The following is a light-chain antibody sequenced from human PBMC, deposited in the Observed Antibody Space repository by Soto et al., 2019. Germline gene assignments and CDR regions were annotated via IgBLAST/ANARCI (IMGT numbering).Light chain of an antibody. V-gene: IGKV1-13*02. Sequence: AIQLTQSPSSLSASVGDRATITCRASLGVARYLAWYQQKPGTAPKLLIYHASTLESGVPSRFSGSGSGTEFTLTISSLQPDDFATYYCQQYNSYSFGQGTKVDIK. CDR2: HAS. CDR1: LGVARY. J-gene: IGKJ1*01. CDR3: QQYNSYS.